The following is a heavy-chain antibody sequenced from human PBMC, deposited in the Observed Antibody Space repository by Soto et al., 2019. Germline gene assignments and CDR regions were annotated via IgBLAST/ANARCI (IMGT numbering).Heavy chain of an antibody. CDR3: VSEDDGGDREYYGLDV. Sequence: QVQLQQSGPGLVKPSQTLSLTCTVSGGSISYEYYHWTWIRQSPGKGLEWIGYVHYSGSIMYNPSFKSRVTISVDTSKNQFSLHLNSVTAADTAVYFCVSEDDGGDREYYGLDVWGQGTTVTVSS. D-gene: IGHD3-16*01. J-gene: IGHJ6*02. CDR2: VHYSGSI. V-gene: IGHV4-30-4*08. CDR1: GGSISYEYYH.